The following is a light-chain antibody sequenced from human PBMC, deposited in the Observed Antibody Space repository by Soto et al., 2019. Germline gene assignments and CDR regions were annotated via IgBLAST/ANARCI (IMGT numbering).Light chain of an antibody. V-gene: IGLV2-14*03. CDR1: SSDVGGYNY. CDR2: EVT. J-gene: IGLJ1*01. Sequence: ALTQPASVSGSPGQSITISCTGTSSDVGGYNYVSWYQQHPGKAPKLIIYEVTNRPSGVSNRFSGSKSDSTASLTIAGLQSEDEAEYYCSSFTSSSTRVFGTGTKVTVL. CDR3: SSFTSSSTRV.